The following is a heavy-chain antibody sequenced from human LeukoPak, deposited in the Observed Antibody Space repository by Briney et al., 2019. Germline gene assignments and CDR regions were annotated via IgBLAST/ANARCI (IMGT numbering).Heavy chain of an antibody. Sequence: ASVKVSCKASGYTFTGYYMHWVRQAPGQGLEWMGWINPNSGGTNYARKFQGRVTMTRDTSISTAYMELSRLRSDDTAVYYCARPKIQLWEIDYWGQGTLVTVSS. D-gene: IGHD5-18*01. V-gene: IGHV1-2*02. CDR3: ARPKIQLWEIDY. J-gene: IGHJ4*02. CDR1: GYTFTGYY. CDR2: INPNSGGT.